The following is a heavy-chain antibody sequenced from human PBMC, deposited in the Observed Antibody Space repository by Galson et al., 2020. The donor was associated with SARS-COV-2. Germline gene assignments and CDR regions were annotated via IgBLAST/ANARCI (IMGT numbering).Heavy chain of an antibody. V-gene: IGHV4-59*08. CDR3: ARGDTDYYDSSGYYYYFDY. J-gene: IGHJ4*02. CDR2: IYYRGST. CDR1: GGSISSYY. Sequence: ETSETLSLTCTVSGGSISSYYWSWIRQPPGKGLEWIGYIYYRGSTNYNPSLKSRVTISVDTSKNQFSLKLSSVTAADTAVYYCARGDTDYYDSSGYYYYFDYWGQGTLVTVSS. D-gene: IGHD3-22*01.